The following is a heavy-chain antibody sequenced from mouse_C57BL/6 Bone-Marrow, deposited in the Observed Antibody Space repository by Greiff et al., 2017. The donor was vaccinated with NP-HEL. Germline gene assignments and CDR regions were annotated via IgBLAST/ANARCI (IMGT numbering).Heavy chain of an antibody. D-gene: IGHD1-1*01. CDR2: IYPYNDGT. CDR1: GYTFTSYV. Sequence: VHVKQSGPELVKPGASVTMSCKASGYTFTSYVMHWVKQTPGQGLEWIGYIYPYNDGTKYNEKFKGKATLTSDKSSSTAYMELSSLTSEDSAVYYCARWTTVVDWYFDVWGTGTTVTVSS. CDR3: ARWTTVVDWYFDV. J-gene: IGHJ1*03. V-gene: IGHV1-14*01.